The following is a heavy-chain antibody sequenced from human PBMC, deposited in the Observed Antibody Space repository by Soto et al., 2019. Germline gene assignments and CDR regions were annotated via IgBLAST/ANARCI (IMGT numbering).Heavy chain of an antibody. Sequence: QLQLEQSGPEVKKPGSSVKVSCKASGRSFSSDGVSWVRQAPGQGLEWMGGIIPVFGNTKYVQRFQGRLTITADKSGITVYMEMRSLSSEDTAVYFCAGEQYYSSGSAAPSYFSFAINAWGQGTPVIVSS. J-gene: IGHJ6*02. D-gene: IGHD3-10*01. V-gene: IGHV1-69*06. CDR2: IIPVFGNT. CDR1: GRSFSSDG. CDR3: AGEQYYSSGSAAPSYFSFAINA.